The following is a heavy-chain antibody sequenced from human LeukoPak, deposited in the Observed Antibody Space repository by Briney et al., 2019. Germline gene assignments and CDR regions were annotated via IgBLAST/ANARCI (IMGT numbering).Heavy chain of an antibody. CDR2: INHSGST. V-gene: IGHV4-34*01. Sequence: HSETLSLTCAVYGGSFSGYYWSWIRQPPGKGLEWIGEINHSGSTNYNPSLKRRVTISVDTSKNQFSLKLSSVTAADTAVYYCARASGYLGSYYFDYWGQGTLVTVSS. D-gene: IGHD1-26*01. CDR3: ARASGYLGSYYFDY. J-gene: IGHJ4*02. CDR1: GGSFSGYY.